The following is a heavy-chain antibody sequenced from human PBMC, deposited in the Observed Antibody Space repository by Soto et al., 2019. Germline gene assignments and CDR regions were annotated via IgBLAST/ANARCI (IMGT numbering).Heavy chain of an antibody. J-gene: IGHJ4*02. CDR3: ARGLRAAAGRGIDY. Sequence: QVQLVESGGGMVQPGRSLRLSCAASGFTFSSYAMHWVRQAPGKGLEWVAVISYDGSNKYYADSVKGRFTISRDNSKNTLYLQMNSLRAEDTAVYYCARGLRAAAGRGIDYWGQGTLVTVSS. CDR1: GFTFSSYA. CDR2: ISYDGSNK. D-gene: IGHD6-13*01. V-gene: IGHV3-30-3*01.